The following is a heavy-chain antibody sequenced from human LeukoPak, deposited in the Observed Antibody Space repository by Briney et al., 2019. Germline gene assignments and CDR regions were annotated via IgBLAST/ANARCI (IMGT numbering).Heavy chain of an antibody. CDR3: ARIPHRVPHNWFDP. J-gene: IGHJ5*02. CDR2: MNPHSANA. CDR1: GYTFTSYD. D-gene: IGHD2-2*01. V-gene: IGHV1-8*01. Sequence: ASVKVSCKASGYTFTSYDINWVRQAAGQGLEWMGWMNPHSANAGYAQKFQGRVTMTRDTSISTAYMELSSLRSDDMAVYYCARIPHRVPHNWFDPWGQGTLVTVSS.